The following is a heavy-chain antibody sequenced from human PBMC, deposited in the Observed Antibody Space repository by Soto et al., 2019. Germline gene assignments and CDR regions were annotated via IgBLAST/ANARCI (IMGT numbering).Heavy chain of an antibody. Sequence: QITLKESGPTLVKPTQTLTLTCTFSGFSLSTSGVGVGWIRQPPGKALEWLALIYWDDDKRYSPSLKSRLTITKDNSQTQVVLTITNMDPVDTATYYCAHYPSRGLIAYWRQGTLVTVAS. CDR2: IYWDDDK. D-gene: IGHD3-10*01. J-gene: IGHJ4*02. V-gene: IGHV2-5*02. CDR3: AHYPSRGLIAY. CDR1: GFSLSTSGVG.